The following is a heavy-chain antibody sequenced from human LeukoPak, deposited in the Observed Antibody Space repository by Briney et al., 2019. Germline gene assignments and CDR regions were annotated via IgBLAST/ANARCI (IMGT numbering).Heavy chain of an antibody. CDR1: GDSISSSSYY. Sequence: SETLSLTCTVSGDSISSSSYYWGWIRQPPGKGLEWIGSIYYTGSTYYNPSLKSRVTISEDTSKNQFSLKLSSVTAADTAVYYCARVILDYYGSGRTPEYYFDYWGQGTLVTVSS. CDR2: IYYTGST. V-gene: IGHV4-39*07. J-gene: IGHJ4*02. D-gene: IGHD3-10*01. CDR3: ARVILDYYGSGRTPEYYFDY.